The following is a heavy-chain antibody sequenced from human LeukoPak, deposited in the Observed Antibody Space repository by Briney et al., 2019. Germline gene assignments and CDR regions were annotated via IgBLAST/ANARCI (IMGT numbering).Heavy chain of an antibody. Sequence: ASVKVSCKASGYTFTDYYLHWVPQAPGDGLEWMGWINPNSGGTNYAQKFQGRVTMTRDTSISTAYMELSRLRSDDTAVYYCARIRAGSSWYLEAFDIWGRGTMVTVSS. D-gene: IGHD6-13*01. V-gene: IGHV1-2*02. CDR2: INPNSGGT. CDR3: ARIRAGSSWYLEAFDI. CDR1: GYTFTDYY. J-gene: IGHJ3*02.